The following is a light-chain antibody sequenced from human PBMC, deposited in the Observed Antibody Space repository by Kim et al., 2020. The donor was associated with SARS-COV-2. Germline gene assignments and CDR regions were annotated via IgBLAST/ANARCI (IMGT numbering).Light chain of an antibody. V-gene: IGLV2-14*03. CDR1: SSDVGGYNY. J-gene: IGLJ3*02. Sequence: QSALTQPASVSGSPGQSITISCTGTSSDVGGYNYVSWYQQHPGKAPKLMIYEVSNRPSGVSDRFSGSKSGNTASLTISGLQAEDEADYYCNSYTNRYTWVFGGGTQLTVL. CDR3: NSYTNRYTWV. CDR2: EVS.